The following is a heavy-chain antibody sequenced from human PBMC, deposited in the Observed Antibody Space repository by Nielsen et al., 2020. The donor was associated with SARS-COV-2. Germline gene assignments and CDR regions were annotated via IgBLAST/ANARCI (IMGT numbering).Heavy chain of an antibody. D-gene: IGHD3-9*01. CDR1: GFTFSNYG. CDR2: ISYGGSNK. J-gene: IGHJ3*02. V-gene: IGHV3-30*18. Sequence: GESLKISCVASGFTFSNYGMHWVRQAPGKGLEWVAVISYGGSNKYYADSVKGRFTISRDNSKNTLYLQMNSLRAEDTAVYYCTKDHYDILTRYMDVFDIWGQGTMVTVSS. CDR3: TKDHYDILTRYMDVFDI.